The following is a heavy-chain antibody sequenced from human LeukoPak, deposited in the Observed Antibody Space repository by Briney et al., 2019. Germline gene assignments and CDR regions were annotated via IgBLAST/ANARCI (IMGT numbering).Heavy chain of an antibody. CDR1: GGSFSGYY. CDR2: VYYTGST. Sequence: SETPSLTCDVYGGSFSGYYWSWIRQPPGKGLEWVGSVYYTGSTYHNPSLKSRVTMSIDTSRNQFSLKLSSVTAADTAMYYCAREDSGISDNAFDIWGQGTMVTISS. D-gene: IGHD1-26*01. V-gene: IGHV4-34*01. J-gene: IGHJ3*02. CDR3: AREDSGISDNAFDI.